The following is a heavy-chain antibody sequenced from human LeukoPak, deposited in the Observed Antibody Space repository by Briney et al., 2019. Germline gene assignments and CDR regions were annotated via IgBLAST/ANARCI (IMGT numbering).Heavy chain of an antibody. CDR2: INHSGST. J-gene: IGHJ5*02. V-gene: IGHV4-34*01. CDR1: GGSFSGYY. CDR3: ASPRGSYYDFWSGYYFAGPWFDP. Sequence: SETLSLTCAVYGGSFSGYYWSWIRQPPGKGLEWIGEINHSGSTNYNPSLKSRVTISVDTSKNQFSLKLSSVTAADTAVYYCASPRGSYYDFWSGYYFAGPWFDPWGQGTLVTVSS. D-gene: IGHD3-3*01.